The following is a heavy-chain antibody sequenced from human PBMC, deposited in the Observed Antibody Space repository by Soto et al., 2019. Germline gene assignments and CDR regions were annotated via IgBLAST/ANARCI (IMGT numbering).Heavy chain of an antibody. Sequence: QITLKESGPTLVKPTQTLTLTCTFSGFSLSTSGVGVGWIRQPPGKALEWLALIYWDDDKRYSPSLKSRLTITKDTSKNQVVLTMTNMDPVDTATYYCAHSVDTAMVYYYYGMDVWGQGTTVTVSS. J-gene: IGHJ6*02. CDR1: GFSLSTSGVG. CDR2: IYWDDDK. V-gene: IGHV2-5*02. CDR3: AHSVDTAMVYYYYGMDV. D-gene: IGHD5-18*01.